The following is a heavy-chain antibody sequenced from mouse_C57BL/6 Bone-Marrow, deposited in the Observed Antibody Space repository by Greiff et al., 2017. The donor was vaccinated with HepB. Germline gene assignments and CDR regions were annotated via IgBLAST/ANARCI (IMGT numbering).Heavy chain of an antibody. Sequence: VNVVESGAELARPGASVKLSCKASGYTFTSYGISWVKQRTGQGLEWIGEIYPRSGNTYYNEKFKGKATLTADKSSSTAYMELRSLTSEDSAVYFCARGGAYWGQGTLVTVSA. J-gene: IGHJ3*01. CDR2: IYPRSGNT. CDR3: ARGGAY. CDR1: GYTFTSYG. V-gene: IGHV1-81*01.